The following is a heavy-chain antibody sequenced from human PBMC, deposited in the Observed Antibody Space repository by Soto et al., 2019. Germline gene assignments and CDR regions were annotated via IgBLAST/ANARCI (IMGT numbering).Heavy chain of an antibody. V-gene: IGHV1-58*02. D-gene: IGHD3-16*02. CDR2: IVVGSGNT. CDR3: AAGYREMAAYYYGMDV. CDR1: GYTFTNYL. Sequence: SVKVSCKASGYTFTNYLISWLRHAPGQGLEWIGWIVVGSGNTNYAQKFQERVTITRDMSTSTAYMELSSLRSEDTAVYYCAAGYREMAAYYYGMDVWGQGTTVTVSS. J-gene: IGHJ6*02.